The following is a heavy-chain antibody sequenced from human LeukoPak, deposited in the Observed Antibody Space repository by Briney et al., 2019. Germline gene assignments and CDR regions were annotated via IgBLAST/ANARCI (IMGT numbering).Heavy chain of an antibody. Sequence: GAPVKVSCKASGYTFTSYGISWVRQAPGQGLEWMGWISAYNGNTNYAQKLQGRVTMTTDTSTSTAYMELRSLRSDDTAVYYCAREQQSIAARPSDYWGQGTLVTVSS. D-gene: IGHD6-6*01. V-gene: IGHV1-18*01. CDR1: GYTFTSYG. CDR3: AREQQSIAARPSDY. J-gene: IGHJ4*02. CDR2: ISAYNGNT.